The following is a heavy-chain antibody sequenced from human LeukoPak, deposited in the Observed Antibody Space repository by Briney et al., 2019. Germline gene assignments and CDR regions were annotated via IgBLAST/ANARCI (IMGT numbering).Heavy chain of an antibody. V-gene: IGHV4-38-2*01. D-gene: IGHD3-10*01. J-gene: IGHJ4*02. Sequence: SETLSLTCAVSGYSISSGYYWGWIRQPPGEGLEWIGSIYHSGSTYYNPSLKSRVTISVDTSKNQFSLKLSSVTAADTAVYYCARGSLFLSLWFGELYVYWGQGTLVTVSS. CDR2: IYHSGST. CDR3: ARGSLFLSLWFGELYVY. CDR1: GYSISSGYY.